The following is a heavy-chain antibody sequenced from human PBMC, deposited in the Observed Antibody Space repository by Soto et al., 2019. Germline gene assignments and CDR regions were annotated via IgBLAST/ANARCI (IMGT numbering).Heavy chain of an antibody. D-gene: IGHD3-22*01. CDR3: AREITMIVVVPDAFDI. V-gene: IGHV1-69*13. J-gene: IGHJ3*02. CDR1: GGTFSSYA. CDR2: IIPIFGTA. Sequence: GASVKVSCKASGGTFSSYAISWVRQAPGQGLEWMGGIIPIFGTANYAQKFQGRVTITADESTSTAYMELSSLRSEDTAVYYCAREITMIVVVPDAFDIWGQGTMVTVSS.